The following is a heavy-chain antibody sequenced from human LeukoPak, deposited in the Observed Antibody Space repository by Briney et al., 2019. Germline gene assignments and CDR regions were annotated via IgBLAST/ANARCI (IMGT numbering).Heavy chain of an antibody. CDR2: INPNSGDT. CDR3: TRGRRLDNAPTAPCEY. V-gene: IGHV1-2*02. CDR1: GYIFTGYY. D-gene: IGHD2-2*03. J-gene: IGHJ4*02. Sequence: GASAKVSCKASGYIFTGYYMHRVRQAPGQGLEWMGWINPNSGDTDYAQKFQGRVTMTRDTSIRTVYMELSSLKSDDTAVYYCTRGRRLDNAPTAPCEYWGQGTLVTVSS.